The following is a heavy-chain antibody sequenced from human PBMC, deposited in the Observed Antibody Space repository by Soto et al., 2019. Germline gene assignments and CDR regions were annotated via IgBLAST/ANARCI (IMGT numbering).Heavy chain of an antibody. CDR2: IYHSGST. J-gene: IGHJ6*02. Sequence: SETLSLTCAVSGGSISSSNWWSWVRQPPGKGLEWIGEIYHSGSTNYNPSLKSRVTISVDKSKNQFSLRLSSVTAADTAVYYCASVRGGYYYAMDVWGQGTTVTVS. CDR1: GGSISSSNW. D-gene: IGHD3-10*02. V-gene: IGHV4-4*02. CDR3: ASVRGGYYYAMDV.